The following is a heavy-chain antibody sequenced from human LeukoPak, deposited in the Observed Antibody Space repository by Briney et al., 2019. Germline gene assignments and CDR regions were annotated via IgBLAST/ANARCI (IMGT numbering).Heavy chain of an antibody. Sequence: SETLSLTCTVSGGSISSSSYFWGWIRQPPGKGLEWIATLYYSGSTYYNPSLKSRVTISLDTSKNQFSLKLSSVTAADTAVYYCARANTAMVLYFDYWGQGTLVAVSS. J-gene: IGHJ4*02. V-gene: IGHV4-39*07. CDR3: ARANTAMVLYFDY. CDR1: GGSISSSSYF. D-gene: IGHD5-18*01. CDR2: LYYSGST.